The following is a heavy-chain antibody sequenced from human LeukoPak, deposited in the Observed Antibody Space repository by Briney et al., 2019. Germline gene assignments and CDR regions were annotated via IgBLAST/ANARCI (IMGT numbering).Heavy chain of an antibody. Sequence: ASVKVSCKPTGYTFTGYYLHWLRQAPGQAFEWLGWINPNTGATMSAQKFQGRVTMTRDTSIDTDYMELSRLTSDDTAVYYCARDRVGSGWPRPYYFEKWGQGTLVTVSS. CDR3: ARDRVGSGWPRPYYFEK. CDR2: INPNTGAT. D-gene: IGHD6-19*01. CDR1: GYTFTGYY. V-gene: IGHV1-2*02. J-gene: IGHJ4*02.